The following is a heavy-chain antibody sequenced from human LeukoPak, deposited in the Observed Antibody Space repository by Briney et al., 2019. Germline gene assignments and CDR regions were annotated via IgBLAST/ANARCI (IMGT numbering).Heavy chain of an antibody. CDR1: GYSFTSHW. CDR2: IYPGDFDT. D-gene: IGHD5-12*01. J-gene: IGHJ4*02. V-gene: IGHV5-51*01. CDR3: ARVSTPSAYDPFDF. Sequence: GESLRISCKGSGYSFTSHWIGWVRQMPGKGLEWMGIIYPGDFDTRYSPSFQGQVTISADKSISTAYLQWSSLKASDTAMYYCARVSTPSAYDPFDFWGQGTLVTVSS.